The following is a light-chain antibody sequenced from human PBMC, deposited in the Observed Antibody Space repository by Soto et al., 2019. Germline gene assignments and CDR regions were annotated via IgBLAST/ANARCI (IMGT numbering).Light chain of an antibody. CDR3: HQYHSFFNYT. V-gene: IGKV1-5*03. Sequence: DIQMTQSPSTLSASVGDRVTITCRASQSISAWLAWYQQKPGKAPKLLIYKVSTLDSGVPSRFSGSGSGTEFTLTISSLQPDDFATYYCHQYHSFFNYTFGQGTKLEIK. CDR1: QSISAW. CDR2: KVS. J-gene: IGKJ2*01.